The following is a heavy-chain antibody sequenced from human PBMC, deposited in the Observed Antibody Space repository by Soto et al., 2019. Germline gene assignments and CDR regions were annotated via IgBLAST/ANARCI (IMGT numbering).Heavy chain of an antibody. CDR1: GLIFTRYS. CDR3: ARESEDLTSNFDY. J-gene: IGHJ4*02. Sequence: GGSLRLSCAASGLIFTRYSINWVRQAPGKGLEWVSSISSTTNYIYYGDSMKGRFTISRDNTKNSLYLEMNSLRAEDTAVYYCARESEDLTSNFDYWGQGTLVTVSS. V-gene: IGHV3-21*06. CDR2: ISSTTNYI.